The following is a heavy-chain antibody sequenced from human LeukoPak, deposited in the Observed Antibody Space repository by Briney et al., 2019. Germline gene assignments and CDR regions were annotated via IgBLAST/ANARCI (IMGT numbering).Heavy chain of an antibody. D-gene: IGHD1-26*01. CDR1: GFTFSSYA. CDR3: ARVLGVGYGATNLAY. CDR2: ISGNGGST. V-gene: IGHV3-23*01. Sequence: GGSLRLSCAASGFTFSSYALTWVRQAPGKGLEWVSAISGNGGSTNYADSVKGRFTVSRDDSQNTLFLQMNDLRPDDTAVYYCARVLGVGYGATNLAYWGQGTLVTVSS. J-gene: IGHJ4*02.